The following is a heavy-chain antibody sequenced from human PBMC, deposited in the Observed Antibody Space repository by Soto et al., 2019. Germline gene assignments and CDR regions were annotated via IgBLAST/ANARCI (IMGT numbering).Heavy chain of an antibody. CDR2: IYYSGST. CDR3: ARAVVVVSNWFDP. Sequence: QVQLQESGPGLVKPSQTLSLTCTVSGGSISSGGYYWSWIRQHPGKGLEWIGYIYYSGSTYYNPSRKSRVTISVDTSKNQFSLKLSSVTAADTAGYYCARAVVVVSNWFDPWGQGTLVTVSS. D-gene: IGHD2-15*01. J-gene: IGHJ5*02. V-gene: IGHV4-31*03. CDR1: GGSISSGGYY.